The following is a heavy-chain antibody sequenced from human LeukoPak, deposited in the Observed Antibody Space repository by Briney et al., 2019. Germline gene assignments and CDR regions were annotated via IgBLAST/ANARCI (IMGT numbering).Heavy chain of an antibody. CDR2: IYYSGST. V-gene: IGHV4-59*13. J-gene: IGHJ3*02. CDR3: AREDSGRRGYSYNDAFDI. CDR1: GGSISSYY. Sequence: SETLSLTCTVSGGSISSYYWSWIRQPPGKGLEWIGYIYYSGSTNYNPSLKSRVTISVDTSKNQFSLKLSSVTAADTAVYYCAREDSGRRGYSYNDAFDIWGQGTMVTVSS. D-gene: IGHD3-22*01.